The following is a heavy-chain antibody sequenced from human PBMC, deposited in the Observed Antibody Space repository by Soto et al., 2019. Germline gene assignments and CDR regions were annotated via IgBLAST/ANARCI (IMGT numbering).Heavy chain of an antibody. V-gene: IGHV1-46*01. D-gene: IGHD2-8*02. CDR1: GYNFTSLY. CDR3: VRSGFDF. J-gene: IGHJ4*02. Sequence: ASVKVSCKASGYNFTSLYAHWVRQAPGQGLEWMGIINPRNGKTTYAQKFQGRVTMTSDTSTATMYMELNGLKSDGTAIYLCVRSGFDFWGPGTLVNVSS. CDR2: INPRNGKT.